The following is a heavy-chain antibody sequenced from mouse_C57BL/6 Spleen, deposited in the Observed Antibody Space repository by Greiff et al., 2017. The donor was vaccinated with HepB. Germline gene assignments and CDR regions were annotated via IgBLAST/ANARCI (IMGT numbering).Heavy chain of an antibody. V-gene: IGHV3-1*01. J-gene: IGHJ4*01. CDR3: ARGRLRGAMDY. CDR2: ISYSGST. D-gene: IGHD2-4*01. Sequence: DVKLVESGPGMVKPSQSLSLTCTVTGYSITSGYDWHWIRHFPGNKLEWMGYISYSGSTNYNPSLKSRISITHDTSKNHFFLKLNSVTTEDTATYYCARGRLRGAMDYWGQGTSVTVSS. CDR1: GYSITSGYD.